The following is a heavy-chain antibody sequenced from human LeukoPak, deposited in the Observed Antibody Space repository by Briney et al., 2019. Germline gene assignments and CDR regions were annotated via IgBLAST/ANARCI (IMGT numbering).Heavy chain of an antibody. CDR2: ITGSGGGT. CDR3: AKGGYCSSSSCYYGWFEP. J-gene: IGHJ5*02. V-gene: IGHV3-23*01. D-gene: IGHD2-2*01. CDR1: GYTFSSHA. Sequence: GGSLRLSCAAPGYTFSSHAMSWVRQAPGKGLEWVSGITGSGGGTYYADSVKGRFTISRDNSKNTFYLQMNSLRAEDTAAYYCAKGGYCSSSSCYYGWFEPWGQGTLVTVSS.